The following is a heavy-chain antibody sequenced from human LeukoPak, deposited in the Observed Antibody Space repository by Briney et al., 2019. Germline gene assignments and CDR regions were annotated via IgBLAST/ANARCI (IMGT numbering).Heavy chain of an antibody. D-gene: IGHD6-19*01. CDR2: ISAYNGNT. CDR1: GYTFTSYG. Sequence: ASVKVSCKASGYTFTSYGISWVRQAPGQGLEWMGWISAYNGNTNYAQKLQGRVTMTTDTSTSTAYVELRSLRSDDTAVYYCARVAYHSSGWYFDYWGQGTLVTVSS. CDR3: ARVAYHSSGWYFDY. J-gene: IGHJ4*02. V-gene: IGHV1-18*01.